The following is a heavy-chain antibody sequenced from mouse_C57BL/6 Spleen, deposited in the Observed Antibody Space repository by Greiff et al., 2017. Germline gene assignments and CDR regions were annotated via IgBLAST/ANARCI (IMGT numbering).Heavy chain of an antibody. V-gene: IGHV1-26*01. J-gene: IGHJ4*01. CDR3: ARRPGYYAMDD. CDR1: GYTFTDYY. Sequence: EVKLQQSGPELVKPGASVKISCKASGYTFTDYYMNWVKQSHGKSLEWIGDINPNNGGTSYNQKFKGKATLTVDKSSSTAYMELRSLTSEDSAVYYCARRPGYYAMDDWGTGTSVTVSS. CDR2: INPNNGGT.